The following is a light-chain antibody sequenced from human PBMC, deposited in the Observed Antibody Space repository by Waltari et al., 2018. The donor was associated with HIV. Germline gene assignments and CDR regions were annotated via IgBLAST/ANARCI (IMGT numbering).Light chain of an antibody. CDR2: KDS. Sequence: SYELTQPSSVSVSPGQTARITCSGYLLVIYKDSERPSGIPERFSGSSSGTTVTLTISGAQVGDEADYYCYSAADNNLAVFGGGTKLTVL. J-gene: IGLJ3*02. CDR1: LL. V-gene: IGLV3-27*01. CDR3: YSAADNNLAV.